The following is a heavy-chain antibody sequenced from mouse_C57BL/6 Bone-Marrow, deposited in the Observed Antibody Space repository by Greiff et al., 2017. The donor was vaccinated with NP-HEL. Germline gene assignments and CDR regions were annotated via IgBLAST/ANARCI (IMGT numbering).Heavy chain of an antibody. CDR3: AIYYKGFAY. D-gene: IGHD2-12*01. Sequence: VQLQQSGAELVMPGASVKLSCKASGYTFTSYWMHWVKQRPGQGLEWIGEIDPSDSYTNYNQKFKGKSTLTVDKSSSTAYMQRSSLTSEDSAVYYCAIYYKGFAYWGQGTLVTVSA. CDR2: IDPSDSYT. V-gene: IGHV1-69*01. CDR1: GYTFTSYW. J-gene: IGHJ3*01.